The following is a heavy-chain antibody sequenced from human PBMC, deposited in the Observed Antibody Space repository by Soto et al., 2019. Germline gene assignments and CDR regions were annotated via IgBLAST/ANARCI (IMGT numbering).Heavy chain of an antibody. J-gene: IGHJ3*02. CDR3: ARDSSVTGPLPTYGSGSYAFDI. V-gene: IGHV1-18*01. D-gene: IGHD3-10*01. Sequence: ASVKVSCKASGYTFTSYDINWVRQATGQGLEWMGWISAYNGNTNYAQKLQGRVTMTTDTSTSTAYMELRSLRSDDTAVYYCARDSSVTGPLPTYGSGSYAFDIWGQGTMVTVSS. CDR2: ISAYNGNT. CDR1: GYTFTSYD.